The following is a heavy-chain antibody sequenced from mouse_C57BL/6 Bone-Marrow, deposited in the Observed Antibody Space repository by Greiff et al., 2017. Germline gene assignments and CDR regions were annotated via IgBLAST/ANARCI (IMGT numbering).Heavy chain of an antibody. CDR1: GYTFTSYW. J-gene: IGHJ1*03. D-gene: IGHD1-1*01. Sequence: VQLQQPGAELVMPGASVKLSCKASGYTFTSYWMHWVKQRPGQGLEWIGEIDPSASYTNYNQKFKGKSTLTVDKSSSTAYMQLSSLTSEDSAVYYCARARYFLYFDVWGTGTTVTVSS. CDR2: IDPSASYT. CDR3: ARARYFLYFDV. V-gene: IGHV1-69*01.